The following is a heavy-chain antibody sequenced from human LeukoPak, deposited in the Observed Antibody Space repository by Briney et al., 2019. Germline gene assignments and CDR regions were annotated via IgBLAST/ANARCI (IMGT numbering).Heavy chain of an antibody. CDR3: ARDPTTVPGAN. D-gene: IGHD6-19*01. CDR2: ISAYNGNT. J-gene: IGHJ4*02. CDR1: GYTFANYG. V-gene: IGHV1-18*01. Sequence: ASVKVSCKASGYTFANYGINWVRQAPGQGLEWMGWISAYNGNTNYAQKFQGRVTMTTDTSTSTAYMDLRSLRSDDTAVYHCARDPTTVPGANWGQGTLVTVSS.